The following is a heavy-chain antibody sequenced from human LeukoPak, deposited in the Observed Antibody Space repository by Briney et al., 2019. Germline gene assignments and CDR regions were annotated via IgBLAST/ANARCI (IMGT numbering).Heavy chain of an antibody. D-gene: IGHD1-26*01. CDR1: GFTFSNYA. Sequence: HPGGSLRLSCAASGFTFSNYAMSWVRQAPGKGLEWVSTISGSGSATYYADSVQGRFTVSRDNSKNTLYLQMNSLKAEDTAIYYCTKGSSSGYYYDFDYWGQGTMVTVSS. J-gene: IGHJ4*02. V-gene: IGHV3-23*01. CDR3: TKGSSSGYYYDFDY. CDR2: ISGSGSAT.